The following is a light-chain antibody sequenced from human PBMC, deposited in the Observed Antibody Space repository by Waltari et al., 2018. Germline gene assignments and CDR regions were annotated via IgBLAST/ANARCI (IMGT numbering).Light chain of an antibody. J-gene: IGKJ2*03. CDR3: QQYNDGYS. CDR2: DAS. CDR1: QSVANK. V-gene: IGKV3-15*01. Sequence: EKVLTQSPATLSVSPGERVALSCRASQSVANKLAWYQQRPGQAPRLVIYDASTRASGIPARFSGSGSGTEFTLTISGLQSEDCALYYCQQYNDGYSFGQGTKLEIK.